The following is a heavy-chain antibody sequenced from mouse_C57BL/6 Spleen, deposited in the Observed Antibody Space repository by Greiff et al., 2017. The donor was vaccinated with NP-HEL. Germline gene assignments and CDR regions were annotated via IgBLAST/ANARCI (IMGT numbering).Heavy chain of an antibody. Sequence: QVQLQQSGAELARPGASVKMSCKASGYTFTSYTMHWVKQRPGQGLEWIGYINPSSGYTKYNQKFKDKATLTADTSSSTAYMQLSSLTSEDSAVYDCARGGNWYFDGWGTGTTVTVSS. V-gene: IGHV1-4*01. CDR3: ARGGNWYFDG. CDR1: GYTFTSYT. J-gene: IGHJ1*03. CDR2: INPSSGYT.